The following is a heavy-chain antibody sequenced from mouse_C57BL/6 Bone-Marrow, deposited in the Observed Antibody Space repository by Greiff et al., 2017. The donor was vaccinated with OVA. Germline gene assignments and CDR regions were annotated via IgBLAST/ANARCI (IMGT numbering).Heavy chain of an antibody. D-gene: IGHD2-3*01. Sequence: EVQLQQSGPELVKPGASVKISCKASGYTFTDYYMNWVKQSHGKSLEWIGDINPNNGGTSYNQKFKGKATLTVDKSSSTAYMELRSLTSEDSAVYYCARGELGGYYGYWGQGTTLTVSS. CDR3: ARGELGGYYGY. V-gene: IGHV1-26*01. CDR2: INPNNGGT. CDR1: GYTFTDYY. J-gene: IGHJ2*01.